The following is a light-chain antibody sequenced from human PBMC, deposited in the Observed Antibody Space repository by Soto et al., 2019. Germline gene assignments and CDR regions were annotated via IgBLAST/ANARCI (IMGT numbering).Light chain of an antibody. J-gene: IGLJ1*01. Sequence: QSALTQPASVSGSPGQSITISCTGTSSDVGGYNYVSWYQQHPGKAPKFMIYDVSNRPSGVSNRFSGSKSGNTASLTISGLQAEDEADYYCSSYTTSNTRQIVFGTGTNSPS. CDR1: SSDVGGYNY. V-gene: IGLV2-14*01. CDR2: DVS. CDR3: SSYTTSNTRQIV.